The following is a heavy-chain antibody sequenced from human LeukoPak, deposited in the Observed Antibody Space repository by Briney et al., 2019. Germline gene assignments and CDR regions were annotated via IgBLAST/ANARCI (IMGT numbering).Heavy chain of an antibody. CDR3: ARGVGDTEFDY. V-gene: IGHV4-4*07. CDR2: IYTSGST. D-gene: IGHD1-26*01. CDR1: GGSISSYY. J-gene: IGHJ4*02. Sequence: SETLPLTCTVSGGSISSYYWSWIRQPAGKGREWIGRIYTSGSTNYNPSLKRRVTMSVDTSKNQFSLKLSSVTAADTAVYSCARGVGDTEFDYWGQGTLVTVSS.